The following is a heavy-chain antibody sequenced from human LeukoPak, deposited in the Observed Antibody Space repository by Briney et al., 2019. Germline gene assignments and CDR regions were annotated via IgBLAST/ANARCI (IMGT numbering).Heavy chain of an antibody. CDR1: GYTFTGYY. V-gene: IGHV1-2*02. D-gene: IGHD1-7*01. Sequence: ASVKVSCKASGYTFTGYYMHWVRQAPGQGLEWMGWINPNSGGTNYAQKFQGRVTMTRDTSISTAYMELSRLRSDDTAVYYCARPKEYNWNYWGPFDPWGQGTLVTVSS. J-gene: IGHJ5*02. CDR2: INPNSGGT. CDR3: ARPKEYNWNYWGPFDP.